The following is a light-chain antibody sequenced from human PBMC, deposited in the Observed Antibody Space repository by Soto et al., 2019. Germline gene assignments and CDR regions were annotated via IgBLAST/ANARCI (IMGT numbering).Light chain of an antibody. J-gene: IGLJ1*01. CDR1: SSNIGSNY. CDR3: AAWDDSLRGFYV. V-gene: IGLV1-47*01. Sequence: QSVLTQPPSASGTLGQRVTISCSGSSSNIGSNYVYWYQQLPGTAPKLLIYRNNQRPSGVPDRFSGSKSGTSASLAISGLRSEDEADYYCAAWDDSLRGFYVFGTGTKLTVL. CDR2: RNN.